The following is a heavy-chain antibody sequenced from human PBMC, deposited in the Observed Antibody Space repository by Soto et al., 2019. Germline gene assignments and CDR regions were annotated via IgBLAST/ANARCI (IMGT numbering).Heavy chain of an antibody. V-gene: IGHV4-59*11. J-gene: IGHJ4*02. CDR2: ISYSGSS. D-gene: IGHD6-19*01. Sequence: PSGTLDLTCTVSGGSIRSHYWSWIRQPPGKGLEWLGYISYSGSSKYNPSLKSRVTMSVDTSKNQFSLSLSSVTAADTAVYYCAKLWGSLSGWKGSAHFWGPAILRTLSS. CDR1: GGSIRSHY. CDR3: AKLWGSLSGWKGSAHF.